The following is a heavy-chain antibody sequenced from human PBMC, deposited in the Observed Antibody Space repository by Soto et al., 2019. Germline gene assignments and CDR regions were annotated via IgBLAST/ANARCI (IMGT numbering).Heavy chain of an antibody. V-gene: IGHV4-39*01. D-gene: IGHD6-25*01. CDR2: AYFSGGST. J-gene: IGHJ4*02. Sequence: SETLSLTCSVSGDSMRGYHFYWGWIRQAPGKGLEWIGSAYFSGGSTYYSPSLKSRVSISVDTSKNEFSLRLTSLTAADTAVYFCAYGSSSAWIDYWGQGTLVTVSS. CDR3: AYGSSSAWIDY. CDR1: GDSMRGYHFY.